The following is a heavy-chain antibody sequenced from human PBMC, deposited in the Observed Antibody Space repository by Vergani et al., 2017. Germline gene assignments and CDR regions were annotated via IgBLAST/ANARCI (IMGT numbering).Heavy chain of an antibody. V-gene: IGHV3-15*07. D-gene: IGHD3-22*01. CDR2: IKSKTDGGTT. Sequence: EVQLVESGGGLVKPGGSLRLSCAASGFTFSNAWMNWVRQAPGKGLEWVGRIKSKTDGGTTDYAAPVKGRYTISRDDSKNTLYLQMNSLKTEDTAVYYWALGYLYYFDYWGEGTLVTVSS. J-gene: IGHJ4*02. CDR1: GFTFSNAW. CDR3: ALGYLYYFDY.